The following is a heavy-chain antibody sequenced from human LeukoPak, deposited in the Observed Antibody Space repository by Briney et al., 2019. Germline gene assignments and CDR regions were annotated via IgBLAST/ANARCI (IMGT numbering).Heavy chain of an antibody. V-gene: IGHV4-34*01. J-gene: IGHJ4*02. Sequence: SETLSLTCAVYGWSFSGYYWSWIRQPPGKGLEWMGEINHSGSTNYNPSLKRRVTISLNTSNNQFSLQLSSVTAADTAVYYCAREPRHRPPQPYHYASGSYSDYWGQGPLVTVSS. CDR1: GWSFSGYY. CDR3: AREPRHRPPQPYHYASGSYSDY. CDR2: INHSGST. D-gene: IGHD3-10*01.